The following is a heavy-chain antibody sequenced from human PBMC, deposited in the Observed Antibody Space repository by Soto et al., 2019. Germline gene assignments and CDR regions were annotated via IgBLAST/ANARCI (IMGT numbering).Heavy chain of an antibody. CDR3: VRGQYYFVY. CDR2: ISYDGSNK. J-gene: IGHJ4*02. V-gene: IGHV3-30*03. D-gene: IGHD3-10*01. Sequence: QVQLVESGGGVVQPGRSLRLSCAASGFPFTTYGMHWVREGPGKGLEWVAVISYDGSNKYYADSVKGRFTISRDNSKNTLYLQMNSLRPEDTALYYCVRGQYYFVYRGQGTLVTVSS. CDR1: GFPFTTYG.